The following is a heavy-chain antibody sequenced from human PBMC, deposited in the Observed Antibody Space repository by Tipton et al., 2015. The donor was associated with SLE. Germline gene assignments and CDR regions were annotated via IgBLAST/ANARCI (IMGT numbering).Heavy chain of an antibody. Sequence: TLSLTCTVSGGSISRYYWSWIRQPPGKGLEWIGYIYYRGSTNYNPSLKSRVTISVDTSKNQFSLKLSSVTAADTAVYYCARGEITMVQGVIWDDAFDIWGQGTMVTVSS. D-gene: IGHD3-10*01. CDR3: ARGEITMVQGVIWDDAFDI. CDR1: GGSISRYY. CDR2: IYYRGST. J-gene: IGHJ3*02. V-gene: IGHV4-59*01.